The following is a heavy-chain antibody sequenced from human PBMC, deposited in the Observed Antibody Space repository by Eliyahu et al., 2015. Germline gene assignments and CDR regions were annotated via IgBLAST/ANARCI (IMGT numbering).Heavy chain of an antibody. J-gene: IGHJ4*02. CDR1: GFTXTSYV. D-gene: IGHD3-22*01. V-gene: IGHV3-23*01. Sequence: EVQLLESGGGLVLPGGSLRLSCAASGFTXTSYVXXWXRQAPGKGLEXXSTITGSGGRTNYADSVKGRFIISRDNSKNTLYLQMNSLRAEDTAAYYCAKGPFDNSGYYYVTNDYWGQGTLVTVSS. CDR3: AKGPFDNSGYYYVTNDY. CDR2: ITGSGGRT.